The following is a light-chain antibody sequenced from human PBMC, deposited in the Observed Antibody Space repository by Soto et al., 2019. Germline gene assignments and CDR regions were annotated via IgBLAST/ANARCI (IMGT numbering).Light chain of an antibody. J-gene: IGLJ2*01. CDR2: EGS. CDR1: SSDVGTYNL. CDR3: CSYAGSRTLV. Sequence: QSALTQPASVSGSPGQSITISCTGTSSDVGTYNLVSWYQQHPGKAPKLMIYEGSKRPSGVSNRLSGSKSGNTASLTISGLQAEDEADYYCCSYAGSRTLVFGGGTK. V-gene: IGLV2-23*01.